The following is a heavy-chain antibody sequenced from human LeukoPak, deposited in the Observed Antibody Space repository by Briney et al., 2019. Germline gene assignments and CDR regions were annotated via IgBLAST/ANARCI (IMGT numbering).Heavy chain of an antibody. J-gene: IGHJ6*03. CDR2: INPNGGGT. Sequence: GASVKVSCKASGYTFTGYYMHWVRQAPGQGLEWMGRINPNGGGTNYAQKFQGRVTMTRDTSISTAYMELSRLRSDDTAVYYCARDQPIRDFDWSTRNPRLHYMDFWGKGTTVTVSS. V-gene: IGHV1-2*06. CDR3: ARDQPIRDFDWSTRNPRLHYMDF. CDR1: GYTFTGYY. D-gene: IGHD3-9*01.